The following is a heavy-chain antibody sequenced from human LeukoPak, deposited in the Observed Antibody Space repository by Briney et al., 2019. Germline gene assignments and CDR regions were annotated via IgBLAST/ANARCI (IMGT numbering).Heavy chain of an antibody. CDR3: AISNWDRTLLDY. CDR1: GYTFTSYY. J-gene: IGHJ4*02. CDR2: INPSGGST. V-gene: IGHV1-46*01. Sequence: ASVKVSCKASGYTFTSYYMHWVRQAPGQGLEWMGIINPSGGSTSYAQKFQGRVTITTDESTSTAYMELSSLRSEDTAVYYCAISNWDRTLLDYWGQGTLVTVSS. D-gene: IGHD7-27*01.